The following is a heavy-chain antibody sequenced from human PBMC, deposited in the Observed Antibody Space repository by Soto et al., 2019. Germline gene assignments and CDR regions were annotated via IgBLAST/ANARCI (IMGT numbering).Heavy chain of an antibody. V-gene: IGHV5-10-1*01. J-gene: IGHJ4*02. CDR2: IDPSDSYT. CDR1: GYSFTSYW. CDR3: XXXXXXXXXXXXXXXX. Sequence: EVQLVQSGAEVKKPGESLRISCKGSGYSFTSYWISWVRQMPGKGLEWMGRIDPSDSYTNYSPSFQGHVTISADKSIXTAXLQXXXXXXXXXXXXXXXXXXXXXXXXXXXXXXWGQGTLVTVSS.